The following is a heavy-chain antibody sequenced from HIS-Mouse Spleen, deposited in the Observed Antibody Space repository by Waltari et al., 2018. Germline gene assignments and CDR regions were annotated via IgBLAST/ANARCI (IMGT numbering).Heavy chain of an antibody. CDR2: IYTSGST. CDR3: ARDFHDFWSGYYGGDKKHDAFDI. D-gene: IGHD3-3*01. Sequence: QVQLQESGPGLVKPSETLSLTCTVSGGSISSYYWSWIRQPAGKGLEWIGRIYTSGSTNYNPYLKSRVTMSVETSKNQFSLKLSSVTAADTAVYYCARDFHDFWSGYYGGDKKHDAFDIWGQGTMVTVSS. CDR1: GGSISSYY. V-gene: IGHV4-4*07. J-gene: IGHJ3*02.